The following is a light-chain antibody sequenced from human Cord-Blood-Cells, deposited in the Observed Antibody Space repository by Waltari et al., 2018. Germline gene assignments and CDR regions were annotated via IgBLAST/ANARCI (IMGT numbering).Light chain of an antibody. Sequence: QSALTQPASASGSPGQSITIPCTGTSSDVGSYNLVSWYQQHPGKAPKLMIYEGSKRPSGVSNRFSGSKSGNTASLTISGLQAEDEADYYCCSYAGSSNVVFGGGTKLTVL. V-gene: IGLV2-23*01. CDR2: EGS. J-gene: IGLJ2*01. CDR3: CSYAGSSNVV. CDR1: SSDVGSYNL.